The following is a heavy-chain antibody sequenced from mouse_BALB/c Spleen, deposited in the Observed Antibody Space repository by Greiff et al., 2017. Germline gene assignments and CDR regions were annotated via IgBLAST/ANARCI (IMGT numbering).Heavy chain of an antibody. CDR2: ISSGSSTI. J-gene: IGHJ4*01. CDR1: GFTFSSFG. V-gene: IGHV5-17*02. CDR3: ASLYYRYDPYAMDY. D-gene: IGHD2-14*01. Sequence: DVKLVESGGGLVQPGGSRKLSCAASGFTFSSFGMHWVRQAPEKGLEWVAYISSGSSTIYYADTVKGRFTISRDNPKNTLFLQMTSLRSEDTAMYYCASLYYRYDPYAMDYWGQGTSVTVSS.